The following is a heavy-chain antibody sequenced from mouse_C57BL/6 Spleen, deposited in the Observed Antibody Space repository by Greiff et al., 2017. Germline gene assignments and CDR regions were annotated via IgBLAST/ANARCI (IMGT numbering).Heavy chain of an antibody. Sequence: VQLQQSGPELVKPGASVKIPCKASGYTFTDYNMDWVKQSHGKSLEWIGDINPNNGGTIYNQKCKGKATLTVDKSSSTAYMELRSLTSEDTAVYYCARSVYGRSTYYYDDWGQSTTLTVSS. CDR2: INPNNGGT. V-gene: IGHV1-18*01. CDR3: ARSVYGRSTYYYDD. CDR1: GYTFTDYN. D-gene: IGHD1-1*01. J-gene: IGHJ2*01.